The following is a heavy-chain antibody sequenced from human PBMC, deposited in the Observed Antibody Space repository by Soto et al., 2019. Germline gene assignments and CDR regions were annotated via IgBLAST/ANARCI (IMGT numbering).Heavy chain of an antibody. V-gene: IGHV1-69*13. J-gene: IGHJ5*02. CDR1: GGTFSSYA. CDR3: ARALAYCGGDCYPSWFDP. Sequence: ASVKVSCKASGGTFSSYAISWVRQAPGQGLEWMGGIIPIFGTANYAQKFQGRVTITADESTSTAYMELSSLRSEDTAVYYCARALAYCGGDCYPSWFDPWGQGTLVTVSS. D-gene: IGHD2-21*02. CDR2: IIPIFGTA.